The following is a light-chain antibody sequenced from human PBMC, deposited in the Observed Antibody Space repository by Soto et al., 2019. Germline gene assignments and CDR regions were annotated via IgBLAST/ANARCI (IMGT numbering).Light chain of an antibody. CDR2: STN. Sequence: QTVVTQEPSMSVSPGGTVTLTCASSTGAVTSGYYPSWFQQKPGQAPRALIYSTNSKHSWTPGRFSGSLRGGKAALTLSGVQPGDEADYYCLLYYGGGQRVFGGGTKLTVL. CDR3: LLYYGGGQRV. V-gene: IGLV7-43*01. CDR1: TGAVTSGYY. J-gene: IGLJ3*02.